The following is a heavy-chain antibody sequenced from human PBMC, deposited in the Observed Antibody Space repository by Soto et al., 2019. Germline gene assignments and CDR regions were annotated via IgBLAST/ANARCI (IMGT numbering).Heavy chain of an antibody. J-gene: IGHJ4*02. CDR2: ISSSSSYI. CDR3: AREVYTVTTGFDY. V-gene: IGHV3-21*01. D-gene: IGHD4-4*01. Sequence: GGSLSLSCAASGFTFSSYSMNWVRQAPGKGLEWVSSISSSSSYIYYADSVKGRFTISRDNAKNSLYLQMNSLRAEDTAVYYCAREVYTVTTGFDYWGQGTLVTVSS. CDR1: GFTFSSYS.